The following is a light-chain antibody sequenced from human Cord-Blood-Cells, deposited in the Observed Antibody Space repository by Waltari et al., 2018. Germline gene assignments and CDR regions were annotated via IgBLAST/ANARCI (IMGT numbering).Light chain of an antibody. Sequence: DIVMTQSPDSLAVSLGERATINCKSSQSVLSSSNNKHYLAWYQQKPGQPPKLLIYWASTREYGVPDRFSGSGSGTDFTLTSSSLQAEDVAVYYCQQYYSTPRTFGQGTKVEIK. J-gene: IGKJ1*01. CDR1: QSVLSSSNNKHY. CDR3: QQYYSTPRT. CDR2: WAS. V-gene: IGKV4-1*01.